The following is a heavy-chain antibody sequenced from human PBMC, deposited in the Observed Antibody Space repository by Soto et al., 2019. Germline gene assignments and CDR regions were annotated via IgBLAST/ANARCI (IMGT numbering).Heavy chain of an antibody. CDR2: IWYDGSNK. CDR1: GFTFSSYG. D-gene: IGHD6-19*01. J-gene: IGHJ6*02. Sequence: GGSLRLSCAASGFTFSSYGMHWVRQAPGKGLEWVAVIWYDGSNKYYADSVKGRFTISRDNSKNTLYLQMNSLRAEDTAVYYCARDLAVAGLNYYYGMDVWGQGTTVTVSS. CDR3: ARDLAVAGLNYYYGMDV. V-gene: IGHV3-33*01.